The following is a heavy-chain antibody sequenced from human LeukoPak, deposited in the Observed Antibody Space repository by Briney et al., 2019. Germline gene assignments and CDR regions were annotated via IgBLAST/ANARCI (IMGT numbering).Heavy chain of an antibody. Sequence: GASVKVSCKASNYTFTDFGISWVRQAPGQGLEWMGWINTFTGDTDYSQKLQGRVTMTTDTSTSTAYMEVRSLKSGDTAVYYCARDGYYPSGSYYKRLSWFAPWGQGTLVTVSS. V-gene: IGHV1-18*01. CDR1: NYTFTDFG. CDR3: ARDGYYPSGSYYKRLSWFAP. J-gene: IGHJ5*02. CDR2: INTFTGDT. D-gene: IGHD3-10*01.